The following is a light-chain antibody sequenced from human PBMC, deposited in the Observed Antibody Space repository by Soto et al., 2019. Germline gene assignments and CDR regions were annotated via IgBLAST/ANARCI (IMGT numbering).Light chain of an antibody. CDR2: AAS. CDR1: ESISSSY. J-gene: IGKJ2*01. Sequence: EIVLTQSPGTLSLSPGEGATLSCRASESISSSYLAWYQQRPGQSPRLLIYAASSRAASIPDRFSGSGSGADFTLTISRLEPEDFAVYYCQLYGGSHMFSFGQGTKLQIK. CDR3: QLYGGSHMFS. V-gene: IGKV3-20*01.